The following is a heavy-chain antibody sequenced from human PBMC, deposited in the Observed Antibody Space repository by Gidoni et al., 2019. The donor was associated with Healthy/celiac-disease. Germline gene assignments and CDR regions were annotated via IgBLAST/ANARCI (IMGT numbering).Heavy chain of an antibody. J-gene: IGHJ4*02. CDR2: INPNSGGT. CDR3: ARFLFYYDSSGYDD. D-gene: IGHD3-22*01. CDR1: GYTFTGYY. V-gene: IGHV1-2*06. Sequence: QVQLVQSGAEVKKPGASVEVSCKASGYTFTGYYMHWVRQAPGQGLEWMGRINPNSGGTNYAQKFQGRVTMTRDTSISTAYMELSRLRSDDTAVYYCARFLFYYDSSGYDDWGQGTLVTVSS.